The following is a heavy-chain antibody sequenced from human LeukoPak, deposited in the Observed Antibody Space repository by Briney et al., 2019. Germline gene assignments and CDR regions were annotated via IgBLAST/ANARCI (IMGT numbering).Heavy chain of an antibody. CDR2: ITSSGAYI. V-gene: IGHV3-21*01. CDR3: SKVPSWKGYMDG. CDR1: GFTFNYYN. Sequence: PGGSLRLSCAASGFTFNYYNMNWVRQAPGKALEWVSSITSSGAYIFYADSVRGRFTISRDNAKDSLYLQMNSLGPEDTAVYYCSKVPSWKGYMDGWVKGTTVTVCS. D-gene: IGHD1-1*01. J-gene: IGHJ6*03.